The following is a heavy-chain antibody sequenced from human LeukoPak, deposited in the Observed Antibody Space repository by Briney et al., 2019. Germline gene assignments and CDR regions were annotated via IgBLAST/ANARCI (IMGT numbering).Heavy chain of an antibody. J-gene: IGHJ3*01. V-gene: IGHV4-59*01. CDR1: GGSISSYY. CDR3: ARDAVSGTPAFDV. CDR2: IHHSGST. Sequence: SETLSLTCTVSGGSISSYYRSWIRQPPGKGLEWIGYIHHSGSTNYKPSLKSRVTISVDTSKNQFSLKLTSVTAADTAVYYCARDAVSGTPAFDVWGQGTMVTVSS. D-gene: IGHD1-14*01.